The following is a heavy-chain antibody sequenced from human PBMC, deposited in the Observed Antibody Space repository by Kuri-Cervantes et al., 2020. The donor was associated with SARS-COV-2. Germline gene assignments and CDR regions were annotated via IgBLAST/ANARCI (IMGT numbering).Heavy chain of an antibody. Sequence: GGSLRLSCAASGFTFSNAWMNWVRQAPGKGLEWVGRIKSKTDGGTTDYAAPVKGRFTISRDDSKNTLYLQMNSLRAEDTAVYYCAKDREYSSSIGQVDYWGQGTLVTVSS. CDR1: GFTFSNAW. J-gene: IGHJ4*02. V-gene: IGHV3-15*07. D-gene: IGHD6-6*01. CDR2: IKSKTDGGTT. CDR3: AKDREYSSSIGQVDY.